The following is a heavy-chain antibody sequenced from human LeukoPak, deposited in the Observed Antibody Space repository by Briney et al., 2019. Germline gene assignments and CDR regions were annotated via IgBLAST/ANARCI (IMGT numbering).Heavy chain of an antibody. D-gene: IGHD6-19*01. J-gene: IGHJ5*02. CDR2: IIPILCTA. V-gene: IGHV1-69*05. CDR1: RGTLNSYA. Sequence: SVNVSRKSSRGTLNSYAIMGVRQAPGQGGAGMGGIIPILCTANYAQKFQGRVTNNTDESTNTAYMEANRLRSDDTAVYYCSREPPQRRSGWYNWFAPWGEGTQVTVSP. CDR3: SREPPQRRSGWYNWFAP.